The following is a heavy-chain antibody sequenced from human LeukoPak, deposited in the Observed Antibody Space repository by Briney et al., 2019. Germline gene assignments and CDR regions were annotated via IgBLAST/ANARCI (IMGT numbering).Heavy chain of an antibody. Sequence: GGSLRLSCAASGFTFSTYAMSWVRQAPGKGLEWVSAMSGSGGRTYHSDSVKGRFTISRDNPKNTLYLQMNSLRAEDTAVYYCAKEYYYDSSGYWGYFDYWGQGTLVTVSS. CDR2: MSGSGGRT. D-gene: IGHD3-22*01. CDR3: AKEYYYDSSGYWGYFDY. V-gene: IGHV3-23*01. CDR1: GFTFSTYA. J-gene: IGHJ4*02.